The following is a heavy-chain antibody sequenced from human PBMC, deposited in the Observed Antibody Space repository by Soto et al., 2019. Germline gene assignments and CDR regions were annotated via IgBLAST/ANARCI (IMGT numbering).Heavy chain of an antibody. CDR1: GGSISSGGYY. CDR2: SYYTGSS. D-gene: IGHD5-12*01. V-gene: IGHV4-31*03. CDR3: ARDLRGYSRYDYLDY. Sequence: PSETLSLTCTVSGGSISSGGYYWSWIRQHPGKGLEWVGYSYYTGSSYYNPSLKSRVTISVDASKNQLSLRLASGTAADTAVYYCARDLRGYSRYDYLDYWGQGIPVTVSS. J-gene: IGHJ4*02.